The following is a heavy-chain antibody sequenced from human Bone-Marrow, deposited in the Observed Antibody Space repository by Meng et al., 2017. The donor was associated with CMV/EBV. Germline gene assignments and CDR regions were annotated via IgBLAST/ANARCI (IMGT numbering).Heavy chain of an antibody. D-gene: IGHD3-3*01. J-gene: IGHJ4*02. CDR1: GGSISSSSYY. Sequence: SETLSLTCTVSGGSISSSSYYWGWIRQPPGKGLEWIGSIYYSGSTYYNPSLKSRVTISVDTSKNPFSLKLSSVTAADTAVYYCARVSRDDFWSGYRYYFDYWGQGTLVTVSS. V-gene: IGHV4-39*07. CDR3: ARVSRDDFWSGYRYYFDY. CDR2: IYYSGST.